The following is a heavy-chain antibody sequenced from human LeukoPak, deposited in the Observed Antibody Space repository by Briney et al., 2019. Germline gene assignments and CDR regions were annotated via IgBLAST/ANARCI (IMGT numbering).Heavy chain of an antibody. D-gene: IGHD5-24*01. CDR1: EFTFSSYT. CDR2: IYYSGST. Sequence: GSLRLSCAASEFTFSSYTMNWIRQPPGKGLEWIGYIYYSGSTNYNPSLKSRVTISVDTSKNQFSLKLSSVTAADTAVYYCARAQFYYYGMDVWGQGTTVTVSS. V-gene: IGHV4-59*01. CDR3: ARAQFYYYGMDV. J-gene: IGHJ6*02.